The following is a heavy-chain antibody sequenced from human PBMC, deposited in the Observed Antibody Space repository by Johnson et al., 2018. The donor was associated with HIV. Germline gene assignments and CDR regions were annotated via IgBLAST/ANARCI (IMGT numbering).Heavy chain of an antibody. CDR3: AKGPILDDGFDI. J-gene: IGHJ3*02. CDR1: GFTFSSYG. V-gene: IGHV3-30*02. CDR2: IRYDGSNK. Sequence: QVQLVESGGGVVQPGGSLRLSCAASGFTFSSYGMHWVRQAPGQGLEWVAFIRYDGSNKYYADYVKGRFTISRDNSKNTLYLQMNSLRAEDTAVYYCAKGPILDDGFDIWGQGTMVTVSS. D-gene: IGHD3-3*01.